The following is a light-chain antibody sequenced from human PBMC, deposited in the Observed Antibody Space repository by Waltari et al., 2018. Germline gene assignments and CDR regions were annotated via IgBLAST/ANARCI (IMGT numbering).Light chain of an antibody. CDR3: QEYVDDLWT. CDR1: RDISTK. V-gene: IGKV1-5*03. J-gene: IGKJ1*01. CDR2: RAS. Sequence: DLLMTQSPPTLSESMGVRVTIPCRASRDISTKLAWYQQKPGRAPKLLIYRASSLESGVPARFSGSGSGTEFTLTISTLQPDDFATYYCQEYVDDLWTFGQGTKVEIK.